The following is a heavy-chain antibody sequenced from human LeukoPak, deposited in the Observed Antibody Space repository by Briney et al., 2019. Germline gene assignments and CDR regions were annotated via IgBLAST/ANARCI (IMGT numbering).Heavy chain of an antibody. CDR1: GFTFSSYS. J-gene: IGHJ4*02. CDR3: ARERGAYCSSTSCFLGSDY. V-gene: IGHV3-48*01. CDR2: ISSSSSTI. D-gene: IGHD2-2*01. Sequence: PGGSLRLSCAASGFTFSSYSMNWVRQAPGKGLEWVSYISSSSSTIYYADSVKGRFTISRDNAKNSLYLQMNSLRAEDTAVYYCARERGAYCSSTSCFLGSDYWGQGTLVTVSS.